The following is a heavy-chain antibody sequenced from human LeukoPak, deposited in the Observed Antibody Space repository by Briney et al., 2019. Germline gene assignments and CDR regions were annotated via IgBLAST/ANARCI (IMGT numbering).Heavy chain of an antibody. V-gene: IGHV4-34*01. CDR1: GESFSDYC. Sequence: PSETLSLTCAVYGESFSDYCWSWIRQPPGKGLEWIGEINHSGSTNYNPSLKSRVTMSVDTSKNQFSLRLNSVTAADTAVYYCARAPDPAATTYYSSYGMDVWGQGTTVTVSS. J-gene: IGHJ6*02. CDR2: INHSGST. CDR3: ARAPDPAATTYYSSYGMDV. D-gene: IGHD2-2*01.